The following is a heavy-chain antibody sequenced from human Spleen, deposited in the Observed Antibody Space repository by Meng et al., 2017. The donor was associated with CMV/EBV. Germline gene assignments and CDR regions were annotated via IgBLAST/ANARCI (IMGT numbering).Heavy chain of an antibody. D-gene: IGHD1-26*01. CDR2: ISDDGGRT. J-gene: IGHJ4*02. Sequence: GESLKISCAASGFIFSNHAMHWVRQTPGRELECVSTISDDGGRTYYADSVKGRFTISRDNSKNTLYLQMGSLRPEDMAVYYCARGREGATTRYFDYWGQGTLVTVSS. V-gene: IGHV3-64*02. CDR1: GFIFSNHA. CDR3: ARGREGATTRYFDY.